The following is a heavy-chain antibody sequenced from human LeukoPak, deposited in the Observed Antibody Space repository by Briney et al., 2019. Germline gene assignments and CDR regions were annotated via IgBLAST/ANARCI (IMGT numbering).Heavy chain of an antibody. V-gene: IGHV4-31*03. CDR3: ARGGDYDSSGYSNWFDP. CDR2: IYYSGST. CDR1: GGSISSGGYY. D-gene: IGHD3-22*01. Sequence: PSETLSLTCIVSGGSISSGGYYWSWIRQHPGKGLEWIGYIYYSGSTYYNPSLKSRVTISVDTSKNQFSLKLSSVTAADTAVYYCARGGDYDSSGYSNWFDPWGQGTLVTVSS. J-gene: IGHJ5*02.